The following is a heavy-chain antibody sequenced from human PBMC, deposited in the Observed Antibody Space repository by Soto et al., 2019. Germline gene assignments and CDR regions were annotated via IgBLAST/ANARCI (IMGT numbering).Heavy chain of an antibody. V-gene: IGHV2-5*02. Sequence: SGPTLVNPTQTLTLTCTFSGFSLSTSAVGVGWIRQPPGKALEWLAFIYWDDDKRYSPSLKSSLTITKDTSKNQVVLAMTNMDPVDTATYYCAHRPSYCSGGSCYSGFDYWGQGTLVTVSS. CDR3: AHRPSYCSGGSCYSGFDY. CDR1: GFSLSTSAVG. CDR2: IYWDDDK. D-gene: IGHD2-15*01. J-gene: IGHJ4*02.